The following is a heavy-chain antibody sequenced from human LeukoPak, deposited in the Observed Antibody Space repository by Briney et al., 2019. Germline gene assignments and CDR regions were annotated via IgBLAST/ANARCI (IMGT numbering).Heavy chain of an antibody. CDR2: IIPIFGTA. Sequence: ASVKVSCKASGGTFSSYAISWVRQAPGHGLEWMGGIIPIFGTANYAQKFQGRVTITTDESTSTAYMELSSLRSEDTAVYYCARDRTQGYCGGDCYSWGQGTLVTVSS. CDR1: GGTFSSYA. J-gene: IGHJ5*02. D-gene: IGHD2-21*01. CDR3: ARDRTQGYCGGDCYS. V-gene: IGHV1-69*05.